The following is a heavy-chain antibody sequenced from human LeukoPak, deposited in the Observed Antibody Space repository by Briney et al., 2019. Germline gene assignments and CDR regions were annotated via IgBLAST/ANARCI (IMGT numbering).Heavy chain of an antibody. CDR1: GDSMRSYY. CDR3: ARRPQTYYDFWSGHRFDY. V-gene: IGHV4-39*01. CDR2: IYYSGST. Sequence: PSETLSLTCTVSGDSMRSYYWSWIRQPPGKGLEWIGSIYYSGSTYYNPSLKSRVTISVDTSKNQFSLKLSSVTAADTAVYYCARRPQTYYDFWSGHRFDYWGQGTLVTVSS. D-gene: IGHD3-3*01. J-gene: IGHJ4*02.